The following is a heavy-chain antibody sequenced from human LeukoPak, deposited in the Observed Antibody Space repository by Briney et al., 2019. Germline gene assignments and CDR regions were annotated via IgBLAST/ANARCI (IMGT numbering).Heavy chain of an antibody. CDR1: GYTFTGYY. D-gene: IGHD6-6*01. CDR3: ARVRIAAQSFDP. CDR2: INPNSGGT. V-gene: IGHV1-2*02. Sequence: ASVKVSCKASGYTFTGYYMHWVRQAPGQGLEWMGWINPNSGGTNYAQKFQGRVTMTRDTSISTAYMELSRLRSDDTAVYYCARVRIAAQSFDPWGQGTLVTVSS. J-gene: IGHJ5*02.